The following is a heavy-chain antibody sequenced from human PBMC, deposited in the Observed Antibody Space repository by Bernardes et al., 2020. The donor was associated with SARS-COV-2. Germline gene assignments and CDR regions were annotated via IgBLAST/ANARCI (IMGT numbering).Heavy chain of an antibody. CDR1: GFTFSSYG. CDR3: ARDRWYYDFWSGYLGGPGLMCHYYDYGMDG. D-gene: IGHD3-3*01. V-gene: IGHV3-30*03. J-gene: IGHJ6*02. CDR2: ISYDGSNK. Sequence: SLRLSCAASGFTFSSYGMHWVRQAPGKGLEWVAVISYDGSNKYYADSVKGRFTISRDNSKNTLYLQMNSLRAEDTAVYYCARDRWYYDFWSGYLGGPGLMCHYYDYGMDGWGQESTVTVSS.